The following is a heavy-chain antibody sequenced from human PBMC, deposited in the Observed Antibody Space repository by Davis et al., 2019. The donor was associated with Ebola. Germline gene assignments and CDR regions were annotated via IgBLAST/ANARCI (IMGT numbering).Heavy chain of an antibody. V-gene: IGHV3-21*01. CDR1: GFIFDRYT. D-gene: IGHD4-17*01. Sequence: GESLKISCAASGFIFDRYTMNWVRQAPGKGLEWVSSISASGSHLYYRDSMKGRFTISRDNIKNELYLQVNGLSAEDTALYYCARGGNNGELDYWGQGVMVTVSS. CDR2: ISASGSHL. J-gene: IGHJ4*02. CDR3: ARGGNNGELDY.